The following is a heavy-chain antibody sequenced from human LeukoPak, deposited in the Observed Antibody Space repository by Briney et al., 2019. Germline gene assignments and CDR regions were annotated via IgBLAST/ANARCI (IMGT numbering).Heavy chain of an antibody. D-gene: IGHD6-19*01. CDR2: IRYDGSNK. CDR3: AKDSVAVAGYTIDY. Sequence: QPGGSLRLSCAASGFTFSSYGMHWVRQAPGKGLEWVAFIRYDGSNKYYADSVKGRFTISRDNSKNTLYLQMNSLRAEDTAVYYCAKDSVAVAGYTIDYWGQGTLVTVSS. CDR1: GFTFSSYG. J-gene: IGHJ4*02. V-gene: IGHV3-30*02.